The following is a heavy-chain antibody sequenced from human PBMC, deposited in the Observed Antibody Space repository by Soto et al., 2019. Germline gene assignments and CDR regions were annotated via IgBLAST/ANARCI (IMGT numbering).Heavy chain of an antibody. J-gene: IGHJ4*02. CDR1: GFTFSSYA. Sequence: PGGSLRLSCAASGFTFSSYAMSWVRQAPGKGLEWVSAISGSGGSTYYADSVKGRFTISRDNSKNTLYLQMNSLRAEDTAVYYCAKDDWLTIFGVPNLDYWGQGTLVTVSS. V-gene: IGHV3-23*01. D-gene: IGHD3-3*01. CDR3: AKDDWLTIFGVPNLDY. CDR2: ISGSGGST.